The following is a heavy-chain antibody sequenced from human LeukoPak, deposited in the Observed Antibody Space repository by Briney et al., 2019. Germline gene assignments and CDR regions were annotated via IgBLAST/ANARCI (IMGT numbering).Heavy chain of an antibody. CDR2: IYPGDSDT. D-gene: IGHD2-2*01. V-gene: IGHV5-51*01. J-gene: IGHJ6*03. CDR1: GYIFTNYW. Sequence: GESLKISCKGSGYIFTNYWIGWVRQMPGKGLEWMGIIYPGDSDTRYSPSFQGQVTISADRSISTAYLQWSSLKASDTAMYYCARMAPPGICSSTSCRRYYYYYMDVWGKGTTVTVSS. CDR3: ARMAPPGICSSTSCRRYYYYYMDV.